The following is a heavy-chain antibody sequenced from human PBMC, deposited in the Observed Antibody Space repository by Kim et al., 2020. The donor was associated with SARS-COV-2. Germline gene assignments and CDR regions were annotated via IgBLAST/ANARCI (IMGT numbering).Heavy chain of an antibody. D-gene: IGHD2-15*01. CDR3: TIGYCSSGTCYPRFDP. J-gene: IGHJ5*02. V-gene: IGHV3-73*01. CDR1: GFTFSGSA. Sequence: GGSLRLSCAASGFTFSGSALHWVRQASGKGLEWVGRIKNNGNTYATGYVASVKGRFTISSYDSKNTAYLQMNSLKSEDTAVYCCTIGYCSSGTCYPRFDPWGQRTLVSVSS. CDR2: IKNNGNTYAT.